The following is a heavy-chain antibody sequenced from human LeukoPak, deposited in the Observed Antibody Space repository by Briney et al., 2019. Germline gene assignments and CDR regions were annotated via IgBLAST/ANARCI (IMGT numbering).Heavy chain of an antibody. CDR2: IYYSGST. Sequence: NPSETLSLTCTVSGGSISSSSYYWGWIRQPPGKGLEWIGSIYYSGSTYYNPSLKSRVTISVDTSKNQFSLKLSSVTAADTAVYYCARDSPARWFGGPYYFDYWGQGTLVTVSS. J-gene: IGHJ4*02. D-gene: IGHD3-10*01. V-gene: IGHV4-39*07. CDR1: GGSISSSSYY. CDR3: ARDSPARWFGGPYYFDY.